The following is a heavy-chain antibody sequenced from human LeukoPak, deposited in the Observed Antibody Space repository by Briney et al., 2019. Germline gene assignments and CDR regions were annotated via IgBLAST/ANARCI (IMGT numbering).Heavy chain of an antibody. CDR2: ISAYNGNT. D-gene: IGHD2-15*01. CDR3: AREARGSCFGGFYYFDY. CDR1: GYTFTSYG. Sequence: ASVKVSCKASGYTFTSYGISWVRQAPGQGLEWMGWISAYNGNTNYAQKLQGRVTMTTDTSTSTAYMELRSLRSDDTAVYYCAREARGSCFGGFYYFDYWGQGTLVTVSS. V-gene: IGHV1-18*01. J-gene: IGHJ4*02.